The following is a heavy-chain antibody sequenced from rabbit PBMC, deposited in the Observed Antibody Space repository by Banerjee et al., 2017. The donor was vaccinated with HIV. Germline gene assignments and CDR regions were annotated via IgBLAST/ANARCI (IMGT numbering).Heavy chain of an antibody. CDR3: ARHQTGTSGWNLAL. V-gene: IGHV1S40*01. CDR1: GFDFSSTYY. D-gene: IGHD1-1*01. CDR2: IGVGSSSIT. J-gene: IGHJ4*01. Sequence: QSLEESGGGLVQPEGSLTLTRKASGFDFSSTYYMCWVRQAPGKGLEWIACIGVGSSSITYYASWAKGRFTISKASSTTVTLQMTSLTAADTATYFCARHQTGTSGWNLALWGPGTLVTVS.